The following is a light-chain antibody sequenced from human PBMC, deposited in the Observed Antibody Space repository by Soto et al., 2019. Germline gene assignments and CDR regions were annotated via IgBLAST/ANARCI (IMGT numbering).Light chain of an antibody. CDR1: QGISSY. Sequence: DIQLTQSPSSLSASVGDRVTITCRASQGISSYLAWYQQKPGKAPKLLIYAASTLQSGVPSRFSGSGSGTDFTLTISSLQPEDFATYYCQQNYRATPWTFGQGTKVEVK. V-gene: IGKV1-9*01. CDR2: AAS. J-gene: IGKJ1*01. CDR3: QQNYRATPWT.